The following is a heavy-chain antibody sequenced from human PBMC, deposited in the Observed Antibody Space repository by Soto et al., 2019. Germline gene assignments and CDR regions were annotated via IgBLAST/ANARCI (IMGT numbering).Heavy chain of an antibody. V-gene: IGHV5-51*01. D-gene: IGHD1-26*01. CDR2: IHPGDSDT. CDR1: GYSFTSYW. Sequence: PGESLKSSCKGSGYSFTSYWIGWVRQMPGKGLEWMGIIHPGDSDTSYSPSFQGQVTISADKSITTAYLQWSSLKASDTAMYYCARKIILDTHRAPHHFDIWGQGTMVTVSS. J-gene: IGHJ3*02. CDR3: ARKIILDTHRAPHHFDI.